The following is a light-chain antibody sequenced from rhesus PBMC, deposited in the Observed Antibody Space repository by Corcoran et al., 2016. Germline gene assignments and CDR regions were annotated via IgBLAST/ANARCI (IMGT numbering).Light chain of an antibody. J-gene: IGKJ1*01. CDR1: QSVGTY. CDR2: SAY. Sequence: EIVMMQSPATLSLSPGETATLSCRASQSVGTYLAWYHQKPGQAPKLLVHSAYFRAAGIPDRFSGSGSGTDFILTISSLEPEDVGVYHCQQYNDLIPTFGQGTKVEIK. V-gene: IGKV3-40*03. CDR3: QQYNDLIPT.